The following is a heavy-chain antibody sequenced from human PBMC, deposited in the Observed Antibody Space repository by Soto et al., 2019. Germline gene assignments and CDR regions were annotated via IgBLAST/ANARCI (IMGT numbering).Heavy chain of an antibody. CDR1: GFTFSSYW. V-gene: IGHV3-74*01. Sequence: GWLRVSCTASGFTFSSYWMHGVRQAPGKGLVWVSRINSDGSSTSYADSVKGRFTISRDNAKNTLYLQMNSLRAEDTAVYYCARDYGGSLRYYYYGMDVWGQGTTVTVSS. D-gene: IGHD4-17*01. CDR3: ARDYGGSLRYYYYGMDV. J-gene: IGHJ6*02. CDR2: INSDGSST.